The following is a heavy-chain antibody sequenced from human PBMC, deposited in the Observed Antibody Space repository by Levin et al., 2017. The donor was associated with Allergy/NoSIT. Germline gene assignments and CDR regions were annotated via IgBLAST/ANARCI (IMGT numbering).Heavy chain of an antibody. D-gene: IGHD2-2*02. CDR1: GFTFSDYA. Sequence: GGSLRLSCAASGFTFSDYAMHWVRQAPGKGLEWVAVMSFDGSNKYYADSVKGRCTISRDNSKNTLYLQMDSLRPEDTAVYYCAKAGCSSTRCYTNCWGQGTLVTVSS. V-gene: IGHV3-30*18. CDR2: MSFDGSNK. CDR3: AKAGCSSTRCYTNC. J-gene: IGHJ4*02.